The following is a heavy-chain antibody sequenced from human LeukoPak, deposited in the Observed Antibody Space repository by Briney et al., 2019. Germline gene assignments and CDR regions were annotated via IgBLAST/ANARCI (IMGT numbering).Heavy chain of an antibody. J-gene: IGHJ4*02. CDR1: GFTFSFNG. Sequence: GGSLRLSCAASGFTFSFNGMHWVRQAPGKGLEWVAFLPYDGGNQYYADSVKGRFTISRDNSKNTLYLQMSSLKTEDTGLYYCARPWRRAYCGGDCYSGYVYWGQGTLVTVSS. V-gene: IGHV3-30*02. CDR3: ARPWRRAYCGGDCYSGYVY. CDR2: LPYDGGNQ. D-gene: IGHD2-21*02.